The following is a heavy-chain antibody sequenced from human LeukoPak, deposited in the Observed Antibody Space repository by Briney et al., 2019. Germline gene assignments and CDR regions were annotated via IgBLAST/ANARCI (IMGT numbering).Heavy chain of an antibody. CDR1: GYTFTSCG. V-gene: IGHV1-18*01. J-gene: IGHJ5*02. CDR3: ARVQITMVRGVPSWFDP. Sequence: GASVKVSCKASGYTFTSCGVSWVRQAPGQGLEWMGWISAYNGNTNYAQKLQGRVTMTTDTSTSTAYKELRSLRSDDTAVYYCARVQITMVRGVPSWFDPWGQGTLVTVSS. CDR2: ISAYNGNT. D-gene: IGHD3-10*01.